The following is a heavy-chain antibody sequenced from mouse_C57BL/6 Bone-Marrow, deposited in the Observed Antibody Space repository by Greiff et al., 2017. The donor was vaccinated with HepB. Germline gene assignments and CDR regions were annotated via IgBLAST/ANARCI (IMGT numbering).Heavy chain of an antibody. CDR3: AIDGYGSSYVFAY. Sequence: LQESGPELVKPGASVKISCKASGYAFSSSWMNWVKQRPGKGLEWIGRIYPGDGDTNYNGKFKGKATLTADKSSSTASLQLSSLTSEDSAVYYCAIDGYGSSYVFAYWGQGTLVTVSA. V-gene: IGHV1-82*01. CDR1: GYAFSSSW. CDR2: IYPGDGDT. J-gene: IGHJ3*01. D-gene: IGHD1-1*01.